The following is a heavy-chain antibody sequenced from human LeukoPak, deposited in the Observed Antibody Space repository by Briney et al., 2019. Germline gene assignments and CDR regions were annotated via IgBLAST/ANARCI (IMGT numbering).Heavy chain of an antibody. CDR3: ARDPEHYGSGSYLDY. Sequence: GGSLRLSCAASGFTVSSNYMSWVRQAPGKGLEWVSVIYSGGSTYYADSVKGRFTISRDSSKNTVYLEMNSLRGEDTAVYYCARDPEHYGSGSYLDYWGQGSLVTVSS. CDR2: IYSGGST. D-gene: IGHD3-10*01. J-gene: IGHJ4*02. CDR1: GFTVSSNY. V-gene: IGHV3-66*01.